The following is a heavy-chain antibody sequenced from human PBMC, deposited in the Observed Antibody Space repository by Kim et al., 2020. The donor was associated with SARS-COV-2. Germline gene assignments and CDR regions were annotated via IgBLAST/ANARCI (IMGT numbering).Heavy chain of an antibody. CDR3: ARRSYYDSTAYFVE. V-gene: IGHV4-4*02. J-gene: IGHJ4*02. D-gene: IGHD3-22*01. Sequence: SETLSLTCVVSGGAISGDNWWSWVRQPPGKGLEWIGEIHHSGSTNYNPSLKSRVSMSLDKSKNQFSLKLSSVTAADTAVYYCARRSYYDSTAYFVEWGQGALVTVSS. CDR2: IHHSGST. CDR1: GGAISGDNW.